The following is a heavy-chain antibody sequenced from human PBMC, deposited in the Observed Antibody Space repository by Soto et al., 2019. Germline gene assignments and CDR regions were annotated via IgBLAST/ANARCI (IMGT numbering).Heavy chain of an antibody. D-gene: IGHD2-15*01. CDR1: GGSISSYY. V-gene: IGHV4-4*07. CDR3: ARDLDIVDGKCWFDP. Sequence: QVQLQASGPGLVKPSETLSLTCTVSGGSISSYYWSWIRQPAGKGLEWIGRIYTSGSTNYNPSLKILVTVSVDTSKNMFALKLSSVTAAATAVYDCARDLDIVDGKCWFDPWGQGTLVTVSS. J-gene: IGHJ5*02. CDR2: IYTSGST.